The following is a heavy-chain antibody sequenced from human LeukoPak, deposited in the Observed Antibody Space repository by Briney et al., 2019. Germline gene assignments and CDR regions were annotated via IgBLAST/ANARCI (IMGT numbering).Heavy chain of an antibody. V-gene: IGHV4-34*01. Sequence: SETLSLTCAVYGGSFSGYYCSWIRQPPGKGLEWIGEINRSGSANYNPSLKSRVTMSVDTSKNQFSLTLTSVTAADTAVYYCARGDVAARLQNWGQGTLVTVSS. CDR2: INRSGSA. CDR1: GGSFSGYY. J-gene: IGHJ1*01. D-gene: IGHD6-6*01. CDR3: ARGDVAARLQN.